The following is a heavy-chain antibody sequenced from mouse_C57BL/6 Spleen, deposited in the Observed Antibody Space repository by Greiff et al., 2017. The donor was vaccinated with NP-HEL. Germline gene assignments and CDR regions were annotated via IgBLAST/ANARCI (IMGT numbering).Heavy chain of an antibody. J-gene: IGHJ2*01. D-gene: IGHD2-2*01. Sequence: EVQGVESGGGLVKPGGSLKLSCAASGFTFSSYAMSWVRQTPEKRLEWVATISDGGSYTYYPDNVKGRFTISRDNAKNNLYLQMSHLKSEDTAMYYCARDTTMVRNYFDYWGQGTTLTVSS. CDR2: ISDGGSYT. CDR3: ARDTTMVRNYFDY. CDR1: GFTFSSYA. V-gene: IGHV5-4*01.